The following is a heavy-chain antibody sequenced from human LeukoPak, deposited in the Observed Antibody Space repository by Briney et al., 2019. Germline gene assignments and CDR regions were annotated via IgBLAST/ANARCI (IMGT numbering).Heavy chain of an antibody. V-gene: IGHV3-30*02. Sequence: GGSLRLSCAASGFTFSSYGMHWVRQAPGKGLEWVAFIRYDGSNKYYADSVKGRFTISRDNSKNTLYLQMNSLRAEDTAVYYCAKDGRYYDILTGYYMVGDYFDYWGQGTLVTVSS. J-gene: IGHJ4*02. D-gene: IGHD3-9*01. CDR2: IRYDGSNK. CDR3: AKDGRYYDILTGYYMVGDYFDY. CDR1: GFTFSSYG.